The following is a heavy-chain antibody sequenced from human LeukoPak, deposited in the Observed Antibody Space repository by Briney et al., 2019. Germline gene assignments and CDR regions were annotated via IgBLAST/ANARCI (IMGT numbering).Heavy chain of an antibody. CDR2: INPNSGGT. CDR3: ARVSKRWYNFDY. CDR1: GYTLTGYY. J-gene: IGHJ4*02. V-gene: IGHV1-2*02. D-gene: IGHD4-23*01. Sequence: SVKVSCKASGYTLTGYYMHWVRQAPGQGLEWMGWINPNSGGTNYAQKFQGRVTMTRDTSISTAYMELSRLRSDDTAVYYCARVSKRWYNFDYWGQGTLVTVSS.